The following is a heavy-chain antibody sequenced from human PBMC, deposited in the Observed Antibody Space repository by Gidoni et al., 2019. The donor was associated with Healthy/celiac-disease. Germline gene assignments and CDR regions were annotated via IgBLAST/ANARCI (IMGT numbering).Heavy chain of an antibody. Sequence: QVQLQESGPGLVKPSETLSLTCTASGGSISSYYWRWIRQPPGKGLEWIGYIYYSGSTNYNPSLKSRVTISVDTSKNQFSLKLSSVTAADTAVYYCARVRGSVDYWGQGTLVTVSS. V-gene: IGHV4-59*01. J-gene: IGHJ4*02. CDR3: ARVRGSVDY. CDR1: GGSISSYY. CDR2: IYYSGST. D-gene: IGHD3-10*01.